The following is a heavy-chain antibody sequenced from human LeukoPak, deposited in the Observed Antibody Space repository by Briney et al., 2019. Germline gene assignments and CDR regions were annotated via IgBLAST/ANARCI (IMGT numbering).Heavy chain of an antibody. D-gene: IGHD6-13*01. J-gene: IGHJ5*02. CDR2: ISWNSGSI. V-gene: IGHV3-9*01. CDR1: GFTFDDYA. CDR3: AKDSAAAGTGDGRFDP. Sequence: PGRSLRLSCAASGFTFDDYAMHWVRQAPGKGLEWVSGISWNSGSIGYADSVKGRFTISRDNAKNSLYLQMNSLRAEDTALYYCAKDSAAAGTGDGRFDPWGQGTLVTVSS.